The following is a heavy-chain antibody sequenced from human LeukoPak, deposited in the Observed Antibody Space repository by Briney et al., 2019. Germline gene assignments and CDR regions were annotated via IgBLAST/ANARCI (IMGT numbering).Heavy chain of an antibody. V-gene: IGHV3-23*01. CDR3: AKDSAGGSSAYSDY. CDR1: GFTFSNYA. D-gene: IGHD3-22*01. J-gene: IGHJ4*02. CDR2: ISNRGGVT. Sequence: GGSLRLSCAASGFTFSNYAMSWVRQAPGKGLEWVSPISNRGGVTYYAESVKGRFTISRDNSKNTLYLQMNSLRAEGTAVYYCAKDSAGGSSAYSDYWGQGTLVTVSS.